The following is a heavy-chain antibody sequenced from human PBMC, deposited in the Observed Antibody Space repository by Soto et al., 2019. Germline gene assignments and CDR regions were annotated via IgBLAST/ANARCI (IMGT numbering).Heavy chain of an antibody. CDR3: ARDANVVITHQYLYYGMDV. V-gene: IGHV4-38-2*02. Sequence: SEKLPVTCAVPGYSIHSGYFWGLIRDSPGKGLEWIGNIYHSGSTYFNPSLKSRVSMSVDTSKNQFSLRLSSVTAADTAVYYCARDANVVITHQYLYYGMDVWCQCTTVT. CDR1: GYSIHSGYF. CDR2: IYHSGST. D-gene: IGHD3-10*01. J-gene: IGHJ6*02.